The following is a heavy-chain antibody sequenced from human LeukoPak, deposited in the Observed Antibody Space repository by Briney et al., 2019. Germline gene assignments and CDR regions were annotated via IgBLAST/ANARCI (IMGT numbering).Heavy chain of an antibody. D-gene: IGHD3-16*01. Sequence: PGGSPRLSCAASGFTVSSNYMSWVRQAPGKGLEWVSVIYSGGSTYYADSVKGRFTISRDNSKNTLYLQMNSLRAEDTAVYYCARGPWGPAPFDIWGQGTMVTVSS. CDR3: ARGPWGPAPFDI. CDR2: IYSGGST. J-gene: IGHJ3*02. CDR1: GFTVSSNY. V-gene: IGHV3-53*01.